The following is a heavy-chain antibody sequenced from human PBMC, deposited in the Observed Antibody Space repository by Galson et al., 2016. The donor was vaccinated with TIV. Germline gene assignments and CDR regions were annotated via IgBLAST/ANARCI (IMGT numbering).Heavy chain of an antibody. D-gene: IGHD3-3*01. CDR1: GFTSRDYY. CDR2: ILTGGTIM. J-gene: IGHJ4*02. V-gene: IGHV3-11*01. CDR3: ARFWSGYFDY. Sequence: SLRLSCAASGFTSRDYYMSWIRQAPGKGLEWISNILTGGTIMYYADSVKGRFTISRDNAKNSLYLQMNSLRAEDTAVYYCARFWSGYFDYWGQGILVTVSS.